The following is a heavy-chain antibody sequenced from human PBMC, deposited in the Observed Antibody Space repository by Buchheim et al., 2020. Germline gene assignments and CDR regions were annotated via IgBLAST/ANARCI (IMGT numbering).Heavy chain of an antibody. CDR1: GGTFSSYA. CDR3: ARARLSVQSTIFGVVIMRGFDY. V-gene: IGHV1-69*06. J-gene: IGHJ4*02. Sequence: QVQLVQSGAEVKKPGSSVKVSCKASGGTFSSYAISWVRQAPGQGLEWMGGIIPIFGTANYAQKFQGRVTITADKSTSTAYMELSSLRSEDTAVYYCARARLSVQSTIFGVVIMRGFDYWGQGTL. D-gene: IGHD3-3*01. CDR2: IIPIFGTA.